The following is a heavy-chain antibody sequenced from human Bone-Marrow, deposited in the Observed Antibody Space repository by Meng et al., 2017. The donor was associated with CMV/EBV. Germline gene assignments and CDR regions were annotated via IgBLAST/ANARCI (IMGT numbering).Heavy chain of an antibody. Sequence: GESLKISCAASGFTFSSYSMNWVRQAPGKGLEWVSSISSSSSYIYYADSVKGRFTISRDNSKNTLYLQMNSLRAEDTAVYYCAKETRGSIDYWGQGTLVTVSS. CDR2: ISSSSSYI. CDR1: GFTFSSYS. J-gene: IGHJ4*02. V-gene: IGHV3-21*04. D-gene: IGHD3-10*01. CDR3: AKETRGSIDY.